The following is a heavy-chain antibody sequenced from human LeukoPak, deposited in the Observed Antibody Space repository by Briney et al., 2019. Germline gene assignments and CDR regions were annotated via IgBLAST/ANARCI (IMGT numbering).Heavy chain of an antibody. CDR2: ISYDGSNK. V-gene: IGHV3-30*03. Sequence: PGRSLRLSCAASGFTFSSYGMHWVRQAPGKGLEWVAVISYDGSNKYYADSVEGRFTISRDNSNNALFLQMNSLRAEDMAIYYCARGASSWEYTTFDVWGQGTIVTVSS. CDR1: GFTFSSYG. D-gene: IGHD6-13*01. J-gene: IGHJ3*01. CDR3: ARGASSWEYTTFDV.